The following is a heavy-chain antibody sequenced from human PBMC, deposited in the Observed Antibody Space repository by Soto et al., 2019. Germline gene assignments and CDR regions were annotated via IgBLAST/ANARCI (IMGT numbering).Heavy chain of an antibody. CDR1: GGSISSGDYY. CDR3: AIVSSVVLRFSYRFDP. J-gene: IGHJ5*02. CDR2: IYYSGST. Sequence: TLSLTCTVYGGSISSGDYYWSWIRHPPGKGLEWIGYIYYSGSTYYNPSLKSRVTISVDTSKNQFSLKLSSVTAADTAVYYCAIVSSVVLRFSYRFDPWGQGNLVTVSS. V-gene: IGHV4-30-4*01. D-gene: IGHD3-3*01.